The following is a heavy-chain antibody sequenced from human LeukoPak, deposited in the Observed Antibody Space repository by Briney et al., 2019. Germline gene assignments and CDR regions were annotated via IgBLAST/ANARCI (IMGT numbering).Heavy chain of an antibody. V-gene: IGHV3-30*02. CDR1: GFTFSSYG. CDR3: AKDRGSSGSYYTFDY. Sequence: PGGSLRLSFAASGFTFSSYGLHWVRQAPGKGLEWVAFIRYDGSDKYYADSVKGRFTISRDNSKNTLYLQMNSLRAEDTAVYYCAKDRGSSGSYYTFDYWGQGTLVTVSS. D-gene: IGHD3-10*01. J-gene: IGHJ4*02. CDR2: IRYDGSDK.